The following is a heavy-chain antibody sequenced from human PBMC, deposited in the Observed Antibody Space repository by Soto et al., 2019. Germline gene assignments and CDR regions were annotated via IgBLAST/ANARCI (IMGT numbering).Heavy chain of an antibody. Sequence: QLQLQESGPGLVKPSETLSLTCTVSGGSISSSSYYWGWIRQPPGKGLEWIGSIYYSGSTYYNPSLKSRVTISVDTSKNQFSLKLSSVTAADTAVYYCAGPTVDYGGNSGHYYYYGMDVW. V-gene: IGHV4-39*01. CDR1: GGSISSSSYY. CDR3: AGPTVDYGGNSGHYYYYGMDV. D-gene: IGHD4-17*01. J-gene: IGHJ6*01. CDR2: IYYSGST.